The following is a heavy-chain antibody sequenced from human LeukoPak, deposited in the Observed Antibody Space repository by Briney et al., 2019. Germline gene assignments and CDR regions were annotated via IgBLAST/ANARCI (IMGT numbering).Heavy chain of an antibody. CDR2: IYYSGST. D-gene: IGHD4-11*01. Sequence: SETLSLTCTVSGGSISSSSYYWGWVRQPPGKGLEWIGSIYYSGSTYYNPSLKSRVTISVDTSKNQFSLKLSSVTAADTAVYYCARDGRPTTVTDWGQGTLVTVSS. V-gene: IGHV4-39*07. CDR1: GGSISSSSYY. J-gene: IGHJ4*02. CDR3: ARDGRPTTVTD.